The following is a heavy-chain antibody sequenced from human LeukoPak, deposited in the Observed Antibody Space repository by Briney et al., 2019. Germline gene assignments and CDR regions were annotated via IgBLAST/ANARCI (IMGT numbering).Heavy chain of an antibody. J-gene: IGHJ3*02. CDR2: ISAYNGNT. CDR1: GHTFTGYG. D-gene: IGHD2-15*01. V-gene: IGHV1-18*01. Sequence: ASVKVSCKASGHTFTGYGISWVRQAPGQGLEWMGWISAYNGNTNYAQKLQGRVTMTTDTSTSTAYMELRSLRSDDTAVYYCALYCSGGSCYHTDAFDIWGQGTMVTVSS. CDR3: ALYCSGGSCYHTDAFDI.